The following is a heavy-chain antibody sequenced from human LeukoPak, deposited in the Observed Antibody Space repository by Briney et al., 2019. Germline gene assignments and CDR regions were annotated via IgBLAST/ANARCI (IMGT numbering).Heavy chain of an antibody. V-gene: IGHV1-8*01. Sequence: ASVKVSCKASGYTFTSYDINWVRQATGQGLEWMGWMNPNNGNRGYAQKFQGRVTMTRDTSISTAYMELSSLRSEDTAVYYCARVVPSSWSPLLYGMDVWGQGTTVTVSS. J-gene: IGHJ6*02. D-gene: IGHD6-6*01. CDR2: MNPNNGNR. CDR1: GYTFTSYD. CDR3: ARVVPSSWSPLLYGMDV.